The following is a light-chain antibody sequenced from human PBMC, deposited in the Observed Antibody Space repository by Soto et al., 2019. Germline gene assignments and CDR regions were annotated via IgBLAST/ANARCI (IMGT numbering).Light chain of an antibody. CDR1: GSDIAVYDF. CDR3: SSYAGSNTLV. CDR2: EVT. Sequence: QSALTQPPSASGSPGQSVTISCAGSGSDIAVYDFVSWYQQHPGTAPKLIIYEVTKRPSGVPDRFSGSKSASTASLTVSGLQAEDEADYYCSSYAGSNTLVFGGGTQLTGL. J-gene: IGLJ2*01. V-gene: IGLV2-8*01.